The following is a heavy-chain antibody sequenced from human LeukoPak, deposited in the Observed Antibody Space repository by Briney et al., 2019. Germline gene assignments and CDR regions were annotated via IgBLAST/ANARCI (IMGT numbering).Heavy chain of an antibody. V-gene: IGHV4-34*01. D-gene: IGHD3-10*01. CDR2: INHSGST. CDR1: GGSFSGYY. Sequence: SETLSLTCAVYGGSFSGYYWSWIRQPPGKGLEWIGEINHSGSTNYNPSLKSRVTISVDTSKNQFSLKLSSVTAADTAVYYCARIRITMVRGVIMGLDYWGQGTLVTVSS. J-gene: IGHJ4*02. CDR3: ARIRITMVRGVIMGLDY.